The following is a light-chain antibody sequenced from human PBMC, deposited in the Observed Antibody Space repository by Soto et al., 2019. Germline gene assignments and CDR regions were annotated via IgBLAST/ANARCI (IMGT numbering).Light chain of an antibody. CDR2: GAS. CDR1: QSVSSN. J-gene: IGKJ1*01. V-gene: IGKV3-15*01. Sequence: EVVMTQSPATLSVSPGERATLSCRASQSVSSNLAWYQQKPGQAPRLLIYGASTRATGIPARFSGSGSGTEFTLTICSLQSEDFAVYYCQQYNNWPPWTFGQGTTVEIK. CDR3: QQYNNWPPWT.